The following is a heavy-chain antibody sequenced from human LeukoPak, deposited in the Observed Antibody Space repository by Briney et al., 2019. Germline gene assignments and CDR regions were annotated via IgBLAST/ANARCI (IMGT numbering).Heavy chain of an antibody. CDR1: GFTFSSYS. J-gene: IGHJ4*02. D-gene: IGHD1-1*01. CDR2: ISSSSSYI. V-gene: IGHV3-21*01. CDR3: ARGWNDVYFDY. Sequence: KTGGSLRLSCAASGFTFSSYSMNWVRQAPGKGLEWVSSISSSSSYIYYADSVKGRFTISRDNAENSLYLQMNSLRAEDTAVYYCARGWNDVYFDYWGQGTLVTVSS.